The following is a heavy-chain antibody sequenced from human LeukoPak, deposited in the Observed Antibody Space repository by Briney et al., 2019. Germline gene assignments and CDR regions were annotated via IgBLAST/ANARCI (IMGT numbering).Heavy chain of an antibody. CDR3: AKDLSYYDSSGVFDY. Sequence: SGGSLRLSCAASGFTFSSYAMSWVRQAPGKGLEWVSAISGSGGSTYYADSVKGRFTISRDNSKNTLYLQINSLRAEDTAVYYCAKDLSYYDSSGVFDYWGQGTLVTVSS. D-gene: IGHD3-22*01. J-gene: IGHJ4*02. V-gene: IGHV3-23*01. CDR2: ISGSGGST. CDR1: GFTFSSYA.